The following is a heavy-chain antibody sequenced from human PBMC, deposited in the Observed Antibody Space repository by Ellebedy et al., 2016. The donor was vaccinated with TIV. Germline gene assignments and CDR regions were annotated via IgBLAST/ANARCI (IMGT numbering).Heavy chain of an antibody. J-gene: IGHJ4*02. V-gene: IGHV1-3*01. D-gene: IGHD3-10*01. CDR1: GYTFTNYA. CDR2: INAGNGNT. Sequence: AASVKVSCKASGYTFTNYAIGWVRQAPGQRLEWMGWINAGNGNTKYSQKFQGRVTITRDTSASTAYMELSSLRSEDTAVYYCARELGAFDYWGQGTLVTVSS. CDR3: ARELGAFDY.